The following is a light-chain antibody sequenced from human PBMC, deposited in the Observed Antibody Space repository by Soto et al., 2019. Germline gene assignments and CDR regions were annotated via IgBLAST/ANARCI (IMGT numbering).Light chain of an antibody. CDR3: QQLNSYPLT. Sequence: DTQLTQSPPFLSASVGDRVTITCRASQGISSYLAWYQQKPGKAPKLLIYAASTLQSGVPSRFSGSGSGTEFTLTISSLQPEDFATYYCQQLNSYPLTFGGGTEVEIK. J-gene: IGKJ4*01. V-gene: IGKV1-9*01. CDR2: AAS. CDR1: QGISSY.